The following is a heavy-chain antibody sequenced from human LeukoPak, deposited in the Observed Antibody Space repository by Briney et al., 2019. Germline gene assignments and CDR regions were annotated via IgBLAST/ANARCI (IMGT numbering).Heavy chain of an antibody. CDR3: ARGSRQWLVRYFDY. V-gene: IGHV4-34*01. Sequence: SETLSLTCAVYGGSFSGYYWSWIRQPPGKGLEWIGEIKHSGSTNYNPSLKSRVTISVDTSKNQFSLKLSSVTAADTAVYYCARGSRQWLVRYFDYWGQGTLVTVSS. CDR2: IKHSGST. D-gene: IGHD6-19*01. CDR1: GGSFSGYY. J-gene: IGHJ4*02.